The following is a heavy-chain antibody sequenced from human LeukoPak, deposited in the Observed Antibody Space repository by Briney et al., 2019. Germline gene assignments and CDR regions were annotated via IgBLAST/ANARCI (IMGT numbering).Heavy chain of an antibody. CDR2: ISGSGGST. V-gene: IGHV3-23*01. J-gene: IGHJ5*02. CDR1: GFTFSSYS. Sequence: GGSLRLSCAASGFTFSSYSMNWVRQAPGKGLEWVSAISGSGGSTYYADSVKGRFTISRDNSKNTLYLQMDSLRAEDTAVYYCAKPSCTSCYGWFDPWGQGTLVTVSS. CDR3: AKPSCTSCYGWFDP. D-gene: IGHD2-2*01.